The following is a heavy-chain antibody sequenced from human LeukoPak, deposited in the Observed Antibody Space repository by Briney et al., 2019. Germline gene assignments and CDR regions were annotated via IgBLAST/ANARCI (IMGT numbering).Heavy chain of an antibody. J-gene: IGHJ5*02. CDR1: GGTFSSYA. CDR2: IIPIFGTA. CDR3: AGRGPNWFDP. D-gene: IGHD3-10*01. Sequence: SVKVSCKASGGTFSSYAISWVRQAPGQGPEWMGGIIPIFGTANYAQTFQGRVTITTDESTSTAYMELSSLRSEDTAVYYCAGRGPNWFDPWGQGTLVTVYS. V-gene: IGHV1-69*05.